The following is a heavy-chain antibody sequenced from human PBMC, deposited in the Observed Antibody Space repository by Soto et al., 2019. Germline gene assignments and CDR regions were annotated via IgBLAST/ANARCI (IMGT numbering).Heavy chain of an antibody. CDR3: ARGGSSSDY. J-gene: IGHJ4*02. Sequence: QVQLVQSGAEVKKPGSSVKVSCKAFGGTFSTYAVSWVRQAPGQGLEWVGGIIPSTGSTNHAQKFQGRVTITADESTRTVYMELTSLRSDDTAVYYRARGGSSSDYWGQGTLVTVSS. D-gene: IGHD6-13*01. CDR1: GGTFSTYA. CDR2: IIPSTGST. V-gene: IGHV1-69*12.